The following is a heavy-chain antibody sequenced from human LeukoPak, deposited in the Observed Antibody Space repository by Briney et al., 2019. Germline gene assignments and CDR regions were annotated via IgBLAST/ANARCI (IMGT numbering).Heavy chain of an antibody. CDR3: ARGCFPPRVDY. CDR2: IYYTGST. D-gene: IGHD2-21*01. V-gene: IGHV4-59*01. Sequence: PSETLSLTCTVSGGSISTYYWSWIRQPPGKGLEWIGYIYYTGSTNYNPSLKSRVTISVDTSKNQFSLKLSSVTAADTAVYYCARGCFPPRVDYLGQGTLVRVPS. CDR1: GGSISTYY. J-gene: IGHJ4*01.